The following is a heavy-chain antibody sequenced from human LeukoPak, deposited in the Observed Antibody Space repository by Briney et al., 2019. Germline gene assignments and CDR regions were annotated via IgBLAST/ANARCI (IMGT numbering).Heavy chain of an antibody. CDR2: ISAYNGNT. Sequence: GSSVKVSCKASGGTFSSYAISWVRQAPGQGLEWMGWISAYNGNTKYAQKLQDRVTMTTDTSTSTVYMELRSLRSDDTAVYYCAREGGYSSSYDFWGQGTLATVSS. V-gene: IGHV1-18*01. CDR1: GGTFSSYA. D-gene: IGHD6-6*01. J-gene: IGHJ4*02. CDR3: AREGGYSSSYDF.